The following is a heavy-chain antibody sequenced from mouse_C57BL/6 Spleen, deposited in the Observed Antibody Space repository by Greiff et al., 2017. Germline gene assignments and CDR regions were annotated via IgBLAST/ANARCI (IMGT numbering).Heavy chain of an antibody. CDR1: GFSLTSYA. CDR3: ARDYGNPSWYFDV. J-gene: IGHJ1*03. D-gene: IGHD2-1*01. V-gene: IGHV2-9-1*01. CDR2: IWTGGGT. Sequence: QVQLQQSGPGLVAPSQSLSITCTVSGFSLTSYAISWVRQPPGKGLEWIGVIWTGGGTNYNSALNSRLRISKDNSKSQVFLKMNSLQTDDTARYYCARDYGNPSWYFDVWGTGTTVTVSS.